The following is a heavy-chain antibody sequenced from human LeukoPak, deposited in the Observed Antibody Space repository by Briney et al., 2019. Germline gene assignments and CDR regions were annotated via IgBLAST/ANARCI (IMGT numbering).Heavy chain of an antibody. V-gene: IGHV3-21*01. CDR1: GFTFSSYS. D-gene: IGHD6-13*01. J-gene: IGHJ4*02. CDR3: ASMYSSSWYSVFDY. CDR2: ISSSSSYI. Sequence: GGSLRLSCAASGFTFSSYSMNWVRQAPGKGLEWVSSISSSSSYIYYADSVKGRFTISRDNTKNSLYLQMNSLRAEDTAVYYCASMYSSSWYSVFDYWGQGTLVTVSS.